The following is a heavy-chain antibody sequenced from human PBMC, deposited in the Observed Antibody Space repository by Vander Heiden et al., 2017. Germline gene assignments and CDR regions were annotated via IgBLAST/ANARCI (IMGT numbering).Heavy chain of an antibody. V-gene: IGHV3-73*02. J-gene: IGHJ6*02. Sequence: DVQLVESGGGLVQPGGSLKLSCAASGFTFSGSAMHWVRKASGKGLEWVGRIRSKANSYATAYAASVKGRFTISRDDSKNTAYLQMNSLKTEDAAVYYCTRDGTGVSSYGMDVWGQGTTVTVSS. D-gene: IGHD2-8*01. CDR3: TRDGTGVSSYGMDV. CDR2: IRSKANSYAT. CDR1: GFTFSGSA.